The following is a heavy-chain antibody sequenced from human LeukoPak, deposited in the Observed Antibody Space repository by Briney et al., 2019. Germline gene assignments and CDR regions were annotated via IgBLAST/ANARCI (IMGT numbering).Heavy chain of an antibody. J-gene: IGHJ6*04. V-gene: IGHV3-33*01. D-gene: IGHD3-3*01. CDR1: GFTFSNYG. CDR3: ARDAGTYYDFWSGPKGIVDV. Sequence: GRSLRLSCAASGFTFSNYGMHWVRQAPGKGLEWVAVIWYDGSYKYYVDSVKGRFTISRDNSKNTLYLQMNSLRAEDTAVYYCARDAGTYYDFWSGPKGIVDVWGKGTTVTVSS. CDR2: IWYDGSYK.